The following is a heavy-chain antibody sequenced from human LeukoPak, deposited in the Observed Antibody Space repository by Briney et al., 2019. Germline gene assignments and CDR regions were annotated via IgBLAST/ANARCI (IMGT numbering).Heavy chain of an antibody. CDR1: GDSVSSNSAA. Sequence: SQTLSLTCAISGDSVSSNSAAWNWIRQSPSRGLEWLGRTYYRSKWYNDYAVSVKSRITINPDTSKNQFSLQLNSVTPEDTAVYYCARGQELLWFGEAPGYFDYWGQGTLVTVSS. CDR2: TYYRSKWYN. J-gene: IGHJ4*02. D-gene: IGHD3-10*01. CDR3: ARGQELLWFGEAPGYFDY. V-gene: IGHV6-1*01.